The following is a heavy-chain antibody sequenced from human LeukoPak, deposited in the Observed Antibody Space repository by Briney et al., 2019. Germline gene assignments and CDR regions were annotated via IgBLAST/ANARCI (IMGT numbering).Heavy chain of an antibody. V-gene: IGHV1-8*01. J-gene: IGHJ4*02. CDR1: GYTFASYD. CDR2: MNPNSGNT. Sequence: ASVKVSCKASGYTFASYDINWVRQATGQGLEWMGWMNPNSGNTGYAQKFQGRVTMTRNTSISTAYMELSSLRSEDTAVYYCARGGHGDGYTNFDYWGQGTLVTVSS. D-gene: IGHD5-24*01. CDR3: ARGGHGDGYTNFDY.